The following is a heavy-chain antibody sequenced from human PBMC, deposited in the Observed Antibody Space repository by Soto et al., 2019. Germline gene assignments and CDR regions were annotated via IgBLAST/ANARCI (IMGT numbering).Heavy chain of an antibody. CDR3: AKKTYGSSPWGALYI. V-gene: IGHV3-23*01. J-gene: IGHJ3*02. Sequence: EVQLLESGGGLVQPGGSLRLSCAASGFTFSTYAMTWVRQAPAQGLEWVSGISGSGGSTYYADSVRGRFTISRDSSKNTLYLQMDSLRAEDTAVYYCAKKTYGSSPWGALYIWGQGTMVSVFS. D-gene: IGHD6-19*01. CDR1: GFTFSTYA. CDR2: ISGSGGST.